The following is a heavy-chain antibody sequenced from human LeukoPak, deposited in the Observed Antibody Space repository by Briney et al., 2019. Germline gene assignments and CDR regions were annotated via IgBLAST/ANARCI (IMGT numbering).Heavy chain of an antibody. CDR2: INPSGGST. Sequence: GASVKVSCKASGYTFTSYYMHWVRQAPGQGLEWMGIINPSGGSTSYAQKFQGRVTMTRDTSTSTVYMELSSLRSEDTAVYYCARGGRWGLPRPYAFDIWGQGTMVTVSS. CDR3: ARGGRWGLPRPYAFDI. J-gene: IGHJ3*02. D-gene: IGHD1-26*01. CDR1: GYTFTSYY. V-gene: IGHV1-46*01.